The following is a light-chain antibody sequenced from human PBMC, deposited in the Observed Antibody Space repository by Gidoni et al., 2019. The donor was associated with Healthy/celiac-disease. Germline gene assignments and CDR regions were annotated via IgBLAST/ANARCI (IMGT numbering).Light chain of an antibody. V-gene: IGKV1-33*01. Sequence: DIQMTQSPSSLSASVGDRVTITCQASQDISNYLNWYQQKPGKAPKLLIYDASNLETGVPSRFSGSGSGTDFTFTISSLQPEYIATYYCQQYDNPLVTFGPGTKVDIK. CDR2: DAS. CDR1: QDISNY. CDR3: QQYDNPLVT. J-gene: IGKJ3*01.